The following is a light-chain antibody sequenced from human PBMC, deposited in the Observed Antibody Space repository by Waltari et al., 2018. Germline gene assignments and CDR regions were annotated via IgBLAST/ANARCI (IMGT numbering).Light chain of an antibody. CDR1: QSVSTY. Sequence: EIVLTQSPATLSLSPGARATLFCRASQSVSTYFAWYQQKPGQAPRRLIYDTSNRAAGIPARFTGRGSGTDFTLTISGLEPEDFAVYYCQQGSTFGQGTRLEIK. J-gene: IGKJ5*01. CDR2: DTS. V-gene: IGKV3-11*01. CDR3: QQGST.